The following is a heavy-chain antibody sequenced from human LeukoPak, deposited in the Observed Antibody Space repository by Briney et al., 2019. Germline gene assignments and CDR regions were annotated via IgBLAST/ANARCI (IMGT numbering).Heavy chain of an antibody. D-gene: IGHD2-15*01. J-gene: IGHJ4*02. V-gene: IGHV3-30*18. CDR1: GFTFSSYG. Sequence: GALRLSFAASGFTFSSYGMHWVRQGPGKGLEWVAGFTYDGSNKYYADSVKGRFTISRDNSKNTLYLQMNSLRAEDTAVYYCAKDLGYCSGGSCYRFDYWGQGTLVTVSS. CDR3: AKDLGYCSGGSCYRFDY. CDR2: FTYDGSNK.